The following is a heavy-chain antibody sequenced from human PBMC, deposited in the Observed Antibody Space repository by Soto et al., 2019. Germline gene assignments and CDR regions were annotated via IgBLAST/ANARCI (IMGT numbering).Heavy chain of an antibody. Sequence: SETLSLTCTVSGGSISSYYWSWIRQPPGKGLEWIGYIYYSGRTNYNPSLKSRVTISVDTSKNQFSLKLSSVTAADTAVYYCARAGTIVRGVIGRFDPWGQGTLVSFSS. CDR1: GGSISSYY. CDR2: IYYSGRT. D-gene: IGHD3-10*01. J-gene: IGHJ5*02. CDR3: ARAGTIVRGVIGRFDP. V-gene: IGHV4-59*01.